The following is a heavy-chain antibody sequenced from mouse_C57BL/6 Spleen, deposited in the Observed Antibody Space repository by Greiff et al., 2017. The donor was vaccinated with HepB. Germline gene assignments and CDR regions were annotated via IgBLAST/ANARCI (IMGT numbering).Heavy chain of an antibody. J-gene: IGHJ4*01. Sequence: VKLMESGPELVKPGASVKISCKASGYAFSSSWMNWVKQRPGKGLEWIGRIYPGDGDTNYNGKFKGKATLTADKSSSTAYMQLSSLTSEDSAVYFCARNYDYPYYYAMDYWGQGTSVTVSS. CDR3: ARNYDYPYYYAMDY. V-gene: IGHV1-82*01. CDR1: GYAFSSSW. CDR2: IYPGDGDT. D-gene: IGHD2-4*01.